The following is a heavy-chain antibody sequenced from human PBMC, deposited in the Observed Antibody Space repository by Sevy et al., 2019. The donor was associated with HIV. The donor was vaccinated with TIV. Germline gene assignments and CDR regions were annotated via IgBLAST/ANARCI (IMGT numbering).Heavy chain of an antibody. D-gene: IGHD6-25*01. CDR2: ISGSGGST. V-gene: IGHV3-23*01. CDR1: GFTFSSYA. Sequence: GGSLRLSCAASGFTFSSYAMSWVRQAPGKGLGWVSAISGSGGSTYYADSVKGRFTISRDNSKKMVDLQMNSLGVADTAVYFCAKEDFRGFDAWGQGTLVTVSS. J-gene: IGHJ5*02. CDR3: AKEDFRGFDA.